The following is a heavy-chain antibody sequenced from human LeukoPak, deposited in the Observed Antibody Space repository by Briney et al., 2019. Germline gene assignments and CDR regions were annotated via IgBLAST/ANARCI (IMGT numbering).Heavy chain of an antibody. CDR1: GYTFTGYY. Sequence: GASVKVSCKASGYTFTGYYMHWVRQAPGQGLEWMGWINPNRGGTNYAQKFQGRVTMTRDTSISTAYMELSRLRSDDTAVYYCARDLPAAADFDYWGQGTLVTVSS. V-gene: IGHV1-2*02. D-gene: IGHD6-13*01. CDR2: INPNRGGT. CDR3: ARDLPAAADFDY. J-gene: IGHJ4*02.